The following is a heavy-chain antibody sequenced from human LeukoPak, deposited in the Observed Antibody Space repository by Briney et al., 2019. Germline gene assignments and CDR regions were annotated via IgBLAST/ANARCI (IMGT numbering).Heavy chain of an antibody. Sequence: PGGSLRLSCAASGFTFSSYWMSWVRQAPGKGLEWVANIKRDGSEKYYVDSVKGRFTISRDNAKNSLYLQVNSLRAEDTAVYYCARDAAVAGRTVTAGPCDYWGQGTLVTVSS. J-gene: IGHJ4*02. CDR3: ARDAAVAGRTVTAGPCDY. CDR1: GFTFSSYW. D-gene: IGHD6-19*01. V-gene: IGHV3-7*05. CDR2: IKRDGSEK.